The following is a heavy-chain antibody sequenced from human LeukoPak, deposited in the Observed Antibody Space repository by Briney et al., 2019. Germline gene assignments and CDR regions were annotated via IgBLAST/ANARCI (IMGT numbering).Heavy chain of an antibody. Sequence: SETLSLTCTVSGGSISSYYWSWIRQPPGKGLEWIGYIYYSGSTNYNPSLKSRVTISVDTSKNQFSLKLSSVTAADTAVYYCATSSGSYGSRYFDYWGQGTLATVSS. J-gene: IGHJ4*02. CDR2: IYYSGST. CDR3: ATSSGSYGSRYFDY. CDR1: GGSISSYY. D-gene: IGHD1-26*01. V-gene: IGHV4-59*01.